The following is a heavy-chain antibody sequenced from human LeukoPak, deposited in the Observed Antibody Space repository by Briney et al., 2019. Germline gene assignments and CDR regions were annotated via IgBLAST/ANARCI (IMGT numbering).Heavy chain of an antibody. D-gene: IGHD3-22*01. V-gene: IGHV1-24*01. CDR2: FDPEDGET. Sequence: ASVKVSCKVSGYTLTELSMHWVRQAPGKGLEWMGGFDPEDGETIYAQKFQGRVTMTEDTSTDTAYMELSSLRSEDTAVYYCATQTYYYDSSGYYYIKRSFDYWGQGILVTVSS. CDR1: GYTLTELS. J-gene: IGHJ4*02. CDR3: ATQTYYYDSSGYYYIKRSFDY.